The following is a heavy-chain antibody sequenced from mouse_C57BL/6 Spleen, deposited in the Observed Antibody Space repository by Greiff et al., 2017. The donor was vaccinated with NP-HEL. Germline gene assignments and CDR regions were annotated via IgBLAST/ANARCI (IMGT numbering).Heavy chain of an antibody. CDR3: ARDTTRSYFDY. D-gene: IGHD6-1*01. CDR2: INYDGSST. Sequence: EVMLVESEGGLVQPGSSMKLSCTASGFTFSDYYMAWVRQVPEKGLEWVANINYDGSSTYYLDSLKSRFIISRDNAKNILYLQMSSLKSEDTATYYCARDTTRSYFDYWGQVTTLTVSS. V-gene: IGHV5-16*01. J-gene: IGHJ2*01. CDR1: GFTFSDYY.